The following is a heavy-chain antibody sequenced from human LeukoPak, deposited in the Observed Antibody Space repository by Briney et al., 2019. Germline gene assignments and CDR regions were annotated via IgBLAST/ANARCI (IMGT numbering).Heavy chain of an antibody. CDR3: APEGNGHGGGLDM. V-gene: IGHV3-74*03. CDR1: GFSFGTYW. CDR2: ISPDGRNP. J-gene: IGHJ3*02. Sequence: GGSLRLSCVASGFSFGTYWMHWVRQAPGKGLVWVSRISPDGRNPMYADSVKGRFTISRDNAKNTVYLQMNSLRDEDTAVYYCAPEGNGHGGGLDMWGQGTMVTVSS. D-gene: IGHD2-15*01.